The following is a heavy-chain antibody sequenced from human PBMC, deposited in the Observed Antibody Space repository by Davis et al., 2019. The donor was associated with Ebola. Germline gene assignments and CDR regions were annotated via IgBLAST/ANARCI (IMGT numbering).Heavy chain of an antibody. CDR2: ISYDGSNK. J-gene: IGHJ4*02. CDR3: AKDISLILEWLEFDY. Sequence: SLRLSCAASGFTFSSSCMSRVRQAPGKGLDTVAVISYDGSNKYYADSVKGRFTISRDNSKNTLYLQMNSLRAEDTAVYYCAKDISLILEWLEFDYWGQGTLVTVSS. D-gene: IGHD3-3*01. CDR1: GFTFSSSC. V-gene: IGHV3-30*18.